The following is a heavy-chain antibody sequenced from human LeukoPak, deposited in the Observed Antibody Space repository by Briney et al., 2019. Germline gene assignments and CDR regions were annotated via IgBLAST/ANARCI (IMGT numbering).Heavy chain of an antibody. D-gene: IGHD6-13*01. CDR3: ARDSLEYTTSSAAY. CDR2: IKQDGSEK. V-gene: IGHV3-7*01. Sequence: QPGGSLRLSCAASGFTFSNYWMSWVRQAPGKGLEWVAIIKQDGSEKYSVDSVKGRFIISRDNAKNSLYLQMNRLRVEDTALYYCARDSLEYTTSSAAYWGQGALVTVSS. J-gene: IGHJ4*02. CDR1: GFTFSNYW.